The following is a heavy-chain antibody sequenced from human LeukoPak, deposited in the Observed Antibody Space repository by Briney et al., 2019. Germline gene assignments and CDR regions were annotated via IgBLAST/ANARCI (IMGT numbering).Heavy chain of an antibody. Sequence: PGGSLRLSCAASGFTFSSYGMHWVRQAPGKGLEWVAFIRYDGSNKYYADSVKGRFTISRDNSKNTLYLQMNSLRAEDTAVYYCAKDQYVLRFLEWLSGFDYWGQGTLVTVSS. CDR1: GFTFSSYG. D-gene: IGHD3-3*01. CDR2: IRYDGSNK. CDR3: AKDQYVLRFLEWLSGFDY. J-gene: IGHJ4*02. V-gene: IGHV3-30*02.